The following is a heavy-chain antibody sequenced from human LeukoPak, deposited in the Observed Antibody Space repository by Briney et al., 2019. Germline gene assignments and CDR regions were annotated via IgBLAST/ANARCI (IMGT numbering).Heavy chain of an antibody. V-gene: IGHV3-30*18. CDR3: AKASSSYFYYFEY. CDR2: ISYDATNK. Sequence: GGSLRLSCATSGFTFRRSGVHWVRQAPGKGLEWVAVISYDATNKYYADSVKGRFTLSRDNSKNTLYLQTNTLRDEDTAVYYCAKASSSYFYYFEYWGQGTLVTVSS. D-gene: IGHD6-13*01. J-gene: IGHJ4*02. CDR1: GFTFRRSG.